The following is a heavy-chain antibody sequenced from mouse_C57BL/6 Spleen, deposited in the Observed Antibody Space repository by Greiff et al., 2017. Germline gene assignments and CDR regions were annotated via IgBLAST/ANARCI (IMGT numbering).Heavy chain of an antibody. CDR1: GYAFSSSW. Sequence: QVQLQQSGPELVKPGASVKISCKASGYAFSSSWMNWVKQRPGKGLEWIGRIYPGDGDTNYNGKFKGKATLTAYKSSSTAYMQLSSLTSEDSAVYFCSRENTPHFDYWGQGTTLTVSS. CDR2: IYPGDGDT. CDR3: SRENTPHFDY. J-gene: IGHJ2*01. D-gene: IGHD5-1-1*01. V-gene: IGHV1-82*01.